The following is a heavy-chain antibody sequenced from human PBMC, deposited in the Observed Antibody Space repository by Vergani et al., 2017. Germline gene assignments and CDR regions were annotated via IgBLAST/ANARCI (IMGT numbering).Heavy chain of an antibody. J-gene: IGHJ6*03. CDR2: IYYSGST. Sequence: QVQLQESGPGLVKPSETLSLTCTVSGGSISSYYWSWIRQPTGKGLQWIGYIYYSGSTNYNPSRKSRVTISVDTAKNQFALKLSSVTAADTAVYYCARGNYDFWSGYYNHYYYYYMDVWGKGTTVTVSS. CDR3: ARGNYDFWSGYYNHYYYYYMDV. D-gene: IGHD3-3*01. V-gene: IGHV4-59*01. CDR1: GGSISSYY.